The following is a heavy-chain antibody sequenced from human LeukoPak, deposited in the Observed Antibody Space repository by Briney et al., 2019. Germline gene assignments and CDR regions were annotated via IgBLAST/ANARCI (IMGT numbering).Heavy chain of an antibody. CDR1: GYTFTGYY. CDR2: INPNSGGT. CDR3: ARDPCSSTSCYRFDP. Sequence: ASVKVSCKASGYTFTGYYMHWVRQAPGQGLEWMGWINPNSGGTNYAQKFQGRVTMTRDTSISTAYMELSRLRSDDTAVYYCARDPCSSTSCYRFDPWGQGTLVTVSS. D-gene: IGHD2-2*01. V-gene: IGHV1-2*02. J-gene: IGHJ5*02.